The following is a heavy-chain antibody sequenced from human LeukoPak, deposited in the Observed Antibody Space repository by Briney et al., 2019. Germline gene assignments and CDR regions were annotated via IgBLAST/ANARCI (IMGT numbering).Heavy chain of an antibody. CDR2: IRSSSSYI. CDR3: ARDRYGDDVLEPYYFDY. Sequence: GGSLRLSCAASGFTFSSYSMNWVRQPPGKELEWVSSIRSSSSYIYYADSVKGRFTISRDNAKNSLYLQMNSLRAEDTAVYYCARDRYGDDVLEPYYFDYWGQGTLVTVSS. D-gene: IGHD4-17*01. V-gene: IGHV3-21*01. J-gene: IGHJ4*02. CDR1: GFTFSSYS.